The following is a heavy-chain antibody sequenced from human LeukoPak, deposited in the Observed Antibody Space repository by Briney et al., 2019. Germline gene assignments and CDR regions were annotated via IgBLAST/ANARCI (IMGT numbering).Heavy chain of an antibody. V-gene: IGHV3-21*01. CDR1: GFXFSSYS. Sequence: PGGSLRLSCAASGFXFSSYSINWVRQAPGKGLEWVSSISSSSSYIYYADSVKGRFTISRDNAKNSLYLQMNSLRAEDTAVYYCAREDCSGGSCYSSEAFDIWGQGTMVTVSS. CDR3: AREDCSGGSCYSSEAFDI. J-gene: IGHJ3*02. CDR2: ISSSSSYI. D-gene: IGHD2-15*01.